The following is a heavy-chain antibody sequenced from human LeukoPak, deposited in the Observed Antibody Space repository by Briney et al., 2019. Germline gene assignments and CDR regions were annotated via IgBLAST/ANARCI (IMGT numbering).Heavy chain of an antibody. CDR1: GYTFTSYY. D-gene: IGHD4-11*01. J-gene: IGHJ4*02. CDR2: INPSGGST. CDR3: AREPTVNTYYFDY. Sequence: GASVKGSCKASGYTFTSYYMHWVGQAPGQGGEGRGVINPSGGSTTYAQKFQDRVIMTRETSTNTVYMELSSLRSEDTAVYYCAREPTVNTYYFDYWGQGTLVTVSS. V-gene: IGHV1-46*03.